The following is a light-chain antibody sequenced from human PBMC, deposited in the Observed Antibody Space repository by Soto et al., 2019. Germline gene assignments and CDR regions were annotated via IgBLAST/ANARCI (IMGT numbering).Light chain of an antibody. Sequence: DIVLRQSPGTLSLSPGERATLSCRASQNIDSRYIAWYQQKPGQAPRLLIYDTSNRPGGIPDRFSGSGSGTDFTLTISRLEPEDFAVYYCQHYLGSPYTFGQGTKLEIQ. CDR3: QHYLGSPYT. CDR2: DTS. CDR1: QNIDSRY. V-gene: IGKV3-20*01. J-gene: IGKJ2*01.